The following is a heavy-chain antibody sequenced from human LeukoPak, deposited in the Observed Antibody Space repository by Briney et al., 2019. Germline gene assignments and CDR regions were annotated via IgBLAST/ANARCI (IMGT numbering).Heavy chain of an antibody. J-gene: IGHJ4*02. Sequence: GGSLRLSCAASGFTFSSYAMHWVRQAPGKGLEYVSAISSNGGSTYYANSVKGRFTISRDNSKNTLYLQMGSLRAEDMAVYYCARSREMATIDYWGQGTLVTVSS. V-gene: IGHV3-64*01. D-gene: IGHD5-24*01. CDR1: GFTFSSYA. CDR2: ISSNGGST. CDR3: ARSREMATIDY.